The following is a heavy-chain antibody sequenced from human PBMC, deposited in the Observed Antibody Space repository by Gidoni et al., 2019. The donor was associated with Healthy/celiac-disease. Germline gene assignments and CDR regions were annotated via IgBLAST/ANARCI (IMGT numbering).Heavy chain of an antibody. CDR3: ARAPSTDSGWFFDY. V-gene: IGHV3-30-3*01. CDR2: ISYDGSNK. CDR1: GFTFSSYA. J-gene: IGHJ4*02. Sequence: QVQLVESGGGVVQPGRSLRLSCAASGFTFSSYAMHWVRQAPGKGLEWVAVISYDGSNKYYADSVKGRFTISRDNSKNTLYLQMNSLRAEDTAVYYCARAPSTDSGWFFDYWGQGTLVTVSS. D-gene: IGHD6-19*01.